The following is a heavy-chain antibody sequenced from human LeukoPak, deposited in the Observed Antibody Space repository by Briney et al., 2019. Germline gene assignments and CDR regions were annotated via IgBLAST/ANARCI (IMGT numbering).Heavy chain of an antibody. V-gene: IGHV4-59*01. Sequence: SKSLSLTCTVSGGSISSYYWSWIRQPPGKGLEWSGYIYYSGSTNYNPSLKSRVTISVDTSKNQFSLKLSSVTAADTAVYYCARDLGYCSSTSCYASGWFDPWGQGTLVTVSS. J-gene: IGHJ5*02. CDR2: IYYSGST. D-gene: IGHD2-2*01. CDR1: GGSISSYY. CDR3: ARDLGYCSSTSCYASGWFDP.